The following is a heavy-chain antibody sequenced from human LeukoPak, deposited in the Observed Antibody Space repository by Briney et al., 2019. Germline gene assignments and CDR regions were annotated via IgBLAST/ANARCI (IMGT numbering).Heavy chain of an antibody. J-gene: IGHJ6*02. CDR2: ISYDGSNK. Sequence: PGGSLRLSCTASGFTFGDYAMSWFRQAPGKGLEWVAVISYDGSNKYYADSVKGRFTISRDNSKNTLYLQMNSLRAEDTAVYYCARAGDYVGSYYGMDVWGQGTTVTVSS. D-gene: IGHD4-17*01. V-gene: IGHV3-30-3*01. CDR1: GFTFGDYA. CDR3: ARAGDYVGSYYGMDV.